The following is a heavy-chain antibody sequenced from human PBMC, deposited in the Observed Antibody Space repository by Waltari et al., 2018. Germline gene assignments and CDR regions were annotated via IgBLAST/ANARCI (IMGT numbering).Heavy chain of an antibody. V-gene: IGHV1-2*06. CDR1: GYTFTGYY. CDR3: ALPSRSGYYTSPNWFDP. Sequence: QVQLVQSGAEVKKPGASVKVSCKASGYTFTGYYMHGVRQAPGQGLEWMGRINPNSGGTNYAQKFQGRVTMTRDTSISTAYMELSRLRSDDTAVYYCALPSRSGYYTSPNWFDPWGQGTLVTVSS. J-gene: IGHJ5*02. CDR2: INPNSGGT. D-gene: IGHD3-3*01.